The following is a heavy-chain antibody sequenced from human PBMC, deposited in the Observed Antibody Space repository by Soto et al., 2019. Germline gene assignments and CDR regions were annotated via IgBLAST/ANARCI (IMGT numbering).Heavy chain of an antibody. J-gene: IGHJ4*02. D-gene: IGHD3-22*01. V-gene: IGHV1-69*13. CDR3: ARAAITMIVVVITGPFDY. Sequence: SVKVSCKASGGSFSSYAISWVRQAPGQGLEWMGGIIPIFGTANYAQKFQGRVTITADESTSTAYMELSSLRSEDTAVYYCARAAITMIVVVITGPFDYWGQGTLVTVSS. CDR2: IIPIFGTA. CDR1: GGSFSSYA.